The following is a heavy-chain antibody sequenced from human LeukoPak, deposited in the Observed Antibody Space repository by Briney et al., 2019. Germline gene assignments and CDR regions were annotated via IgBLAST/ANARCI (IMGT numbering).Heavy chain of an antibody. CDR1: GFTFSSYW. CDR3: ARGEIYCSGGSCYLDYYYYYMDV. Sequence: PGGSLRLSCAASGFTFSSYWMHWVRHAPGKGLVWVSRINSDGSSTSYADSVKGRFTISRDNAKNTLYLQMNSLRAEDTAVYYCARGEIYCSGGSCYLDYYYYYMDVWGKGTTVTVSS. CDR2: INSDGSST. J-gene: IGHJ6*03. V-gene: IGHV3-74*01. D-gene: IGHD2-15*01.